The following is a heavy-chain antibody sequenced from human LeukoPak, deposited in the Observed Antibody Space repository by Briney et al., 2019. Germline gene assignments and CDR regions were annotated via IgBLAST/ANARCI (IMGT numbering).Heavy chain of an antibody. J-gene: IGHJ4*02. V-gene: IGHV3-30*18. Sequence: GGSLRLSCAASGFTFSSYGMHWVRQAPGKGLEWVAVISYDGSNKYYADSVKGRFTTSRDNSKNTLYLQMNSLRAEDTAVYYCAKDREAVAGDYWGQGTLVTVSS. CDR1: GFTFSSYG. D-gene: IGHD6-19*01. CDR2: ISYDGSNK. CDR3: AKDREAVAGDY.